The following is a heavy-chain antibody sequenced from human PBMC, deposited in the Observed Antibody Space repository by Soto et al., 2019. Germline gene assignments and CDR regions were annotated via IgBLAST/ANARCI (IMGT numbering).Heavy chain of an antibody. D-gene: IGHD3-3*01. J-gene: IGHJ4*02. CDR2: ISGSGGST. CDR1: GFTFSSYS. V-gene: IGHV3-23*01. CDR3: AKGWSGHDFWSGNPEGPVDY. Sequence: PGGSLRLSCAASGFTFSSYSMSWVRQAPGKGLEWVSAISGSGGSTYYADSVKGRFTISRDNSKNTLYLQMNSLRAEDTAVYYCAKGWSGHDFWSGNPEGPVDYWGQGTLVTVSS.